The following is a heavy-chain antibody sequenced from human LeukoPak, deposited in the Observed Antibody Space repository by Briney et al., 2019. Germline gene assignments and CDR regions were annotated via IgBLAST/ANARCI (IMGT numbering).Heavy chain of an antibody. D-gene: IGHD1-14*01. J-gene: IGHJ4*02. CDR2: LYSDGNT. Sequence: PGGSLRLSRAASGFTVITNDMTWVRQAPGKGLEWVSVLYSDGNTKYADSVQGRFTISRDNSKNTLYLEMNSLSPDDTAVYYCARGVEPLAANTLAYWGQGTLVTVSS. CDR3: ARGVEPLAANTLAY. CDR1: GFTVITND. V-gene: IGHV3-53*01.